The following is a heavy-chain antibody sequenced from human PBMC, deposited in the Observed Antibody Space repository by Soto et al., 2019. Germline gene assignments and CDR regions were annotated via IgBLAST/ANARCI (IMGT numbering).Heavy chain of an antibody. V-gene: IGHV3-21*01. J-gene: IGHJ6*02. Sequence: TVGSLRLSCAASGFTFSSYSMNWVRQAPGKGLEWVSSISSSSSYIYYADSVKGRFTISRDNAKNSLYLQMNSLRAEDTAVYYCARGGGPGGDYYYGMDVWGQGTTVTVSS. CDR2: ISSSSSYI. D-gene: IGHD3-10*01. CDR1: GFTFSSYS. CDR3: ARGGGPGGDYYYGMDV.